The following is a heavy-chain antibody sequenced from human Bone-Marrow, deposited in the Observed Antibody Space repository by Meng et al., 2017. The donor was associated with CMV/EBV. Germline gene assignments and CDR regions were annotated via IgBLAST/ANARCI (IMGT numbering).Heavy chain of an antibody. J-gene: IGHJ6*01. Sequence: GSLRLSCTVSGGSISSSSYYWGWIRQPPGKGLEWIGSIYYSGSTYYNPSLKSRVTISVDTSKNQFSLKLSSVTAADTAVYYCARRGPRALGMDVWGQGPTVTGSS. D-gene: IGHD3-10*01. CDR1: GGSISSSSYY. CDR2: IYYSGST. V-gene: IGHV4-39*01. CDR3: ARRGPRALGMDV.